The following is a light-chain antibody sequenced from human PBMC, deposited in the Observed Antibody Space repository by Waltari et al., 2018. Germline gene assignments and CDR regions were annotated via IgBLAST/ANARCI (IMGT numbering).Light chain of an antibody. Sequence: EIVITQSPASLSVSPGESATLSCTASRTVTNDLAWYQQKPCQAPKLLIFGATTRATGVPAIFSGSGSGTEFTLTIGSVQSEDFAVYYCQQYSDWIAFGGGTKVDLK. J-gene: IGKJ4*01. CDR2: GAT. CDR3: QQYSDWIA. CDR1: RTVTND. V-gene: IGKV3-15*01.